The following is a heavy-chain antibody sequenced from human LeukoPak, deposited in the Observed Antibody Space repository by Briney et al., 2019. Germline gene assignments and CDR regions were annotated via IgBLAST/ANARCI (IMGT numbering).Heavy chain of an antibody. CDR3: ASSSGSYANDN. CDR2: IRYDGSNK. V-gene: IGHV3-33*01. CDR1: GFTFSSYG. J-gene: IGHJ4*02. Sequence: GGSLRLSCAASGFTFSSYGMHWVRQAPGKGLEWVAVIRYDGSNKYYADSVKGRFTISRDNSKNTLYLQMNSLRAEDTAVYYCASSSGSYANDNWGQGTLVTVPS. D-gene: IGHD1-26*01.